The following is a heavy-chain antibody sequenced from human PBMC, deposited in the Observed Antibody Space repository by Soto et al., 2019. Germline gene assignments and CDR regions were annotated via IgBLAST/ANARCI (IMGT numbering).Heavy chain of an antibody. J-gene: IGHJ4*02. CDR3: ARVVYSSSPHFDY. Sequence: GASVKVSCKASGYTFTGYYMHWVRQAPGQGLEWMGWINPNSGGTNYAQKFQGRVTMTRDTSISTAYMELSRLRSDDTAVYYCARVVYSSSPHFDYWGQGTLVTVSS. CDR2: INPNSGGT. CDR1: GYTFTGYY. D-gene: IGHD6-6*01. V-gene: IGHV1-2*02.